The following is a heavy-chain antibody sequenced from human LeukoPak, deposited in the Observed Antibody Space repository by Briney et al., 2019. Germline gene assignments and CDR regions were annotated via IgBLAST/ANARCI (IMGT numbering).Heavy chain of an antibody. CDR1: GFTFSTYT. CDR3: AIDPNWGTHS. CDR2: IGNNGGGI. D-gene: IGHD7-27*01. J-gene: IGHJ4*02. V-gene: IGHV3-23*01. Sequence: GGSLRLSCAASGFTFSTYTMYWVRHPPGKRLEWVSIIGNNGGGIHYADSVRGRFTISRGNPKNALYLQMNSLRVEDTAVYYCAIDPNWGTHSWGQGVLVTVSS.